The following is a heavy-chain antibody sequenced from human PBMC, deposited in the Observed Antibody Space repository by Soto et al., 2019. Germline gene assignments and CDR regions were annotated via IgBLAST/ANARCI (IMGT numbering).Heavy chain of an antibody. CDR2: ISGSGGST. CDR1: GFTFSSYA. J-gene: IGHJ4*02. D-gene: IGHD6-19*01. V-gene: IGHV3-23*01. Sequence: QPGGSLRLSCAASGFTFSSYAMSWVRQAPGKGLEWVSAISGSGGSTYYADSVKGRFTISRDNSKNTLYLQMNSLRAEDTAVYYCASQPKQWLAPDYWGQGTLVTVSS. CDR3: ASQPKQWLAPDY.